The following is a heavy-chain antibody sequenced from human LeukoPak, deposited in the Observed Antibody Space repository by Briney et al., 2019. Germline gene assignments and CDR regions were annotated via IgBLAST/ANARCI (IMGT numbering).Heavy chain of an antibody. V-gene: IGHV3-23*01. Sequence: GGSLRLSCAASGFTFSSYAMRWVRQAPGKGLEWVSAISGSGGSTYYADSVKGRFTISRDNSKNTLYLQMNSLRAEDTAVYYCAKAGPPGYSSRRGKNYYYMDVWGKGTTVTVSS. J-gene: IGHJ6*03. CDR2: ISGSGGST. D-gene: IGHD6-13*01. CDR3: AKAGPPGYSSRRGKNYYYMDV. CDR1: GFTFSSYA.